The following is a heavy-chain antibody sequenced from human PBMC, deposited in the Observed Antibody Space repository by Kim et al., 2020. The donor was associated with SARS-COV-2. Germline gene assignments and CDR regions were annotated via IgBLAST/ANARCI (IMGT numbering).Heavy chain of an antibody. Sequence: GGSLRLSCAASGFTFSTYWMYWVRQEPGKGLVCVARINRGGCRKHSADSVTGRFTSSSEHDKNALYLQMNSLRAEDTAVYYCARPSSTSCPCYYMDVWGKGTTVTVS. CDR2: INRGGCRK. CDR1: GFTFSTYW. CDR3: ARPSSTSCPCYYMDV. D-gene: IGHD2-2*01. V-gene: IGHV3-74*01. J-gene: IGHJ6*03.